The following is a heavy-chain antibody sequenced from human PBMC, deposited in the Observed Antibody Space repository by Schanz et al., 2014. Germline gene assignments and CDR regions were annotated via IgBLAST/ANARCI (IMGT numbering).Heavy chain of an antibody. CDR2: INTGSNYI. J-gene: IGHJ2*01. CDR3: ARNRGSGGQNWYFDL. D-gene: IGHD1-26*01. V-gene: IGHV3-11*03. Sequence: VQLLESGGGLVQPGGSLRLSCAASGFTFSDYYINWIRQAPGKGLEWISFINTGSNYINYADSVKGRFTISRDNTKNSLFLQLNSLRADDTAVYYCARNRGSGGQNWYFDLWGRGTLVTVSS. CDR1: GFTFSDYY.